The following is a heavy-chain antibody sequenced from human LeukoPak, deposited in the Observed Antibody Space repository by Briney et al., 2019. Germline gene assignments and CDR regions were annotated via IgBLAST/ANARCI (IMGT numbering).Heavy chain of an antibody. CDR3: AREKGYYGSGSDYNY. J-gene: IGHJ4*02. CDR2: IWYDGSNK. V-gene: IGHV3-33*01. D-gene: IGHD3-10*01. CDR1: GFTFSSYG. Sequence: GGSLKLSCAASGFTFSSYGMHRVRQAPGKGLEWVAVIWYDGSNKYYADSVKGRFTISRDNSKNTLYLQMNSLRAEDTAVYYCAREKGYYGSGSDYNYWGQGTLVTVSS.